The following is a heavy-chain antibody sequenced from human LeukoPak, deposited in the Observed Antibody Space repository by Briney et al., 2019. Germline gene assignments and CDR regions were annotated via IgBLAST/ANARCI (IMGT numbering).Heavy chain of an antibody. CDR2: IIPIFGTA. D-gene: IGHD2-2*01. CDR3: ARGRAYCSSTSCYGIEDY. J-gene: IGHJ4*02. V-gene: IGHV1-69*01. CDR1: GGTFSSYA. Sequence: SVKVSCKASGGTFSSYAISWERQAPGQGLEWMGGIIPIFGTANYAQKFQGRVTITADESTSTAYMELISLRSEDTAVYYCARGRAYCSSTSCYGIEDYWGQGTLVTVSS.